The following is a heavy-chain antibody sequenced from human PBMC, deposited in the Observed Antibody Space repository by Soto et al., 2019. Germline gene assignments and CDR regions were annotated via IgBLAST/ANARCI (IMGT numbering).Heavy chain of an antibody. D-gene: IGHD6-19*01. J-gene: IGHJ3*02. CDR2: IYYSGST. V-gene: IGHV4-61*01. CDR3: ARGVAVAGTCAFDI. Sequence: QVQLQESGPGLVKPSETLSLTCTVSGGSVSSGSYYWSWIRQPPGKGLEWIGYIYYSGSTNYNPSLESRVTISVDTSKNRFSLKLSSVTAADTAVYYCARGVAVAGTCAFDIWGQGTMVTVSS. CDR1: GGSVSSGSYY.